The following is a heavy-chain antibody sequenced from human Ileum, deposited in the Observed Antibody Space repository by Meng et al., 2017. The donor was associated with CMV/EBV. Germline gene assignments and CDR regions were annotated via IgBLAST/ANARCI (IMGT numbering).Heavy chain of an antibody. Sequence: QGQLGQPGARVKKPWASVKVSCKASGYTFSDYYIHWVRQAPGQGLEWMGWINPNMGVTNFARKFQGRVTVTTDTSISTAYMELSALTSDDTAVYYCARDFVAGYSMSSTGFDYWGQGTLVTVSS. V-gene: IGHV1-2*02. D-gene: IGHD6-6*01. CDR2: INPNMGVT. CDR3: ARDFVAGYSMSSTGFDY. J-gene: IGHJ4*02. CDR1: GYTFSDYY.